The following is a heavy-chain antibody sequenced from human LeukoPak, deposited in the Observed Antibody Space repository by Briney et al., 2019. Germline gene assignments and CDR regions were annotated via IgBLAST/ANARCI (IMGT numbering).Heavy chain of an antibody. CDR1: GFNFRSYA. D-gene: IGHD5-18*01. CDR3: AKSGGYSYVENFDY. Sequence: GGSLRLSCAASGFNFRSYAMNWVRQAPGKGLEWVSGTSGSGGSTFYADSVKGRFTMSRDNSKDTLYLQMNSQRAEDTAVYYCAKSGGYSYVENFDYWGQGTLVTVSS. J-gene: IGHJ4*02. V-gene: IGHV3-23*01. CDR2: TSGSGGST.